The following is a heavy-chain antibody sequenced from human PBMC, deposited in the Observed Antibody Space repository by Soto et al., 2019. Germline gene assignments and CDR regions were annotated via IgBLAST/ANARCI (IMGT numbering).Heavy chain of an antibody. V-gene: IGHV3-7*04. CDR1: GFTFSSRW. CDR3: ARYDSSGYYWPYYYYGMDV. Sequence: PGGSLRLSCEASGFTFSSRWMTWVRQGPGKGLEWVANIKQDKNGKDYVDSVKGRFTISRDNAKNSLYLQMNSLRAEDTAVYYCARYDSSGYYWPYYYYGMDVWGQGTTVTVSS. J-gene: IGHJ6*02. CDR2: IKQDKNGK. D-gene: IGHD3-22*01.